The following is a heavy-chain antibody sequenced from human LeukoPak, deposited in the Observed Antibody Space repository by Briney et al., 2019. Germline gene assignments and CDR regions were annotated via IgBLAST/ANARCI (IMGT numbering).Heavy chain of an antibody. D-gene: IGHD2-2*01. Sequence: SGTLSLTCAVSGGSISSSNWWSWVRQPPGKGLEWIGEIYHSGSTNYNPSLKSRVTISVDKSKNQFSLKLSSVTAADTAVYYCAGGGGYCSSTSCPDAFDIWGQGTMVTVSS. CDR2: IYHSGST. CDR1: GGSISSSNW. CDR3: AGGGGYCSSTSCPDAFDI. V-gene: IGHV4-4*02. J-gene: IGHJ3*02.